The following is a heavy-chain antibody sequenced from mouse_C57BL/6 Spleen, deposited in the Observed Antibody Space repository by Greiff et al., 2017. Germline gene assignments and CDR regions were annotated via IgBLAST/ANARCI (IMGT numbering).Heavy chain of an antibody. J-gene: IGHJ2*01. D-gene: IGHD1-1*01. CDR2: ISDGGSYT. Sequence: EVKLVESGGGLVKPGGSLKLSCAASGFTFSSYAMSWVRQTPEKRLEWVATISDGGSYTYYPDNVKGRFTISRDNAKNNLYLQMSHLKSEDTAMYYCARVDHGYYFDYRRQGTTLTVSS. V-gene: IGHV5-4*03. CDR3: ARVDHGYYFDY. CDR1: GFTFSSYA.